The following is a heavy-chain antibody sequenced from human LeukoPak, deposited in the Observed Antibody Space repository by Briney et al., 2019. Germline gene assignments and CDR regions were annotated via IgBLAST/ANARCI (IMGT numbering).Heavy chain of an antibody. CDR3: ARRLQYDYVWGGYRYTAWNFDY. V-gene: IGHV4-34*01. Sequence: SETLSLTCAVYGGSFSGYYWSWIRQPPGKGLEWIGEINHSGSTNYNPSLKSRVTISVDTSKNQFSLKLSSVTAADTAVYYCARRLQYDYVWGGYRYTAWNFDYWGQGTLVTVSS. D-gene: IGHD3-16*02. CDR1: GGSFSGYY. CDR2: INHSGST. J-gene: IGHJ4*02.